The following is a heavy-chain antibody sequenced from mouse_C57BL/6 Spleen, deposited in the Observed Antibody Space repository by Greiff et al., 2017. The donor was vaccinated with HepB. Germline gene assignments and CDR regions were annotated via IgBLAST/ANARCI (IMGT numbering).Heavy chain of an antibody. CDR2: ISYDGSN. Sequence: VQLQQSGPGLVKPSQSLSLTCSVTGYSITSGYYWNWIRQFPGNKLEWMGYISYDGSNNYNPSLKNRISITRDTSKNQFFLKLNSVTTEDTATYYCARGGDDWKAWFAYWGQGTLVTVSA. D-gene: IGHD2-4*01. V-gene: IGHV3-6*01. CDR3: ARGGDDWKAWFAY. CDR1: GYSITSGYY. J-gene: IGHJ3*01.